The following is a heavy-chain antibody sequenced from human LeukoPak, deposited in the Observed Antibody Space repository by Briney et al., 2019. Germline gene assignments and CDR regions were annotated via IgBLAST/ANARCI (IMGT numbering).Heavy chain of an antibody. CDR3: ARVHHPYYYYYYGMDV. J-gene: IGHJ6*02. CDR2: INHSGST. CDR1: GGSFSGYY. D-gene: IGHD1-1*01. Sequence: SETLSLTCAVYGGSFSGYYWSWIRQPPGKELEWIGEINHSGSTNYNPSLKSRVTISVDTSKNQFSLKLSSVTAADTAVYYCARVHHPYYYYYYGMDVWGQGTTVTVSS. V-gene: IGHV4-34*01.